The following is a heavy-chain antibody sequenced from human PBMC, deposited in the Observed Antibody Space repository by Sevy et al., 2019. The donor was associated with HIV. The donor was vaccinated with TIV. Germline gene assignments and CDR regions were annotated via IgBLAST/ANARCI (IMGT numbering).Heavy chain of an antibody. CDR3: ARGNSGSFGY. D-gene: IGHD3-22*01. Sequence: GGSLRLSCAASGFTFSTYWMHWVRQAPGKGLEWVANIKHDESEKYYVASVKGRFTISRDNAKNSLYLQMNSLRPGDTAVYYFARGNSGSFGYWGQGTLVTVSS. J-gene: IGHJ4*02. CDR2: IKHDESEK. V-gene: IGHV3-7*04. CDR1: GFTFSTYW.